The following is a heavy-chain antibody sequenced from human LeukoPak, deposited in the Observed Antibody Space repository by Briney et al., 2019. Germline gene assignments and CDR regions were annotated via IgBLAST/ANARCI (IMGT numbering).Heavy chain of an antibody. J-gene: IGHJ4*02. D-gene: IGHD6-6*01. Sequence: GGSLRLSCAASGFTFSNLAMSWVRQAPGKGLEWVANINQDGSVKYYADSVKGRFTVSRDNTKNSVYLQMNSLRAEDTAVYFCARIGYSSSSEDYWGQGTLVTVSS. CDR2: INQDGSVK. CDR1: GFTFSNLA. V-gene: IGHV3-7*01. CDR3: ARIGYSSSSEDY.